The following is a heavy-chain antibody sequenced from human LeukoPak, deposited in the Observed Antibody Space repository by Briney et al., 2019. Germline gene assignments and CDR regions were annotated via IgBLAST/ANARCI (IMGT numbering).Heavy chain of an antibody. Sequence: ASVKVSCKASGYTFTGYYMRWVRQAPGQGLEWMGWINPNSGGANYAQKFQGRVTMTRDTSISTAYMELSRLRSDDTAVYYCAGVCSSTSCYTASDAFDIWGQGTMVTVSS. CDR2: INPNSGGA. D-gene: IGHD2-2*02. V-gene: IGHV1-2*02. J-gene: IGHJ3*02. CDR3: AGVCSSTSCYTASDAFDI. CDR1: GYTFTGYY.